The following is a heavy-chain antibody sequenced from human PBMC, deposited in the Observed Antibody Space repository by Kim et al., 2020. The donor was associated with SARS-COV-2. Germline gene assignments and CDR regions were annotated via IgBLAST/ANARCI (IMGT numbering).Heavy chain of an antibody. D-gene: IGHD5-12*01. CDR3: ARGRWLHLIDY. Sequence: TNYAQKFQGRVTMTRDTSISTAYMELSRLRSDDTAVYYCARGRWLHLIDYWGQGTLVTVSS. CDR2: T. J-gene: IGHJ4*02. V-gene: IGHV1-2*02.